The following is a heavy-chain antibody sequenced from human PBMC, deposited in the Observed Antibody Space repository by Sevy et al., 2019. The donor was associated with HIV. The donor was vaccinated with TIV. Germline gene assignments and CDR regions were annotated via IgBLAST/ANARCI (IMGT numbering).Heavy chain of an antibody. V-gene: IGHV2-5*01. CDR3: ALLNYDYVWGGYPPPLFDP. CDR2: IYWNDDK. J-gene: IGHJ5*02. D-gene: IGHD3-16*02. Sequence: SGPTLVNPTQTLTLTCTFSGFSLSTSGVGVGWIRQPPGKALEWLALIYWNDDKRYSPSLKSRLTITKDTSKNQVVLTMTNMDPVDTATYYCALLNYDYVWGGYPPPLFDPWGQGTLVTVSS. CDR1: GFSLSTSGVG.